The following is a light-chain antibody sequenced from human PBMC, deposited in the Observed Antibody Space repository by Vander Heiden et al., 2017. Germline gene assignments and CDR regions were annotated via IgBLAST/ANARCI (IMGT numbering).Light chain of an antibody. CDR2: DVS. Sequence: QPASVSGSPGQSITLSCTGTSSDIGTYNFVFWYQQHPGKAPKLMIYDVSDRPSGVSDRFSGSKSGNTASLTITGLQAEDEADYYCSSYTSSTTVVFGGGTTLTVL. CDR3: SSYTSSTTVV. V-gene: IGLV2-14*03. J-gene: IGLJ3*02. CDR1: SSDIGTYNF.